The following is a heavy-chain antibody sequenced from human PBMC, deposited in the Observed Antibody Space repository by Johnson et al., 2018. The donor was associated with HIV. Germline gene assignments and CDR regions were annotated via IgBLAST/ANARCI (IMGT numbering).Heavy chain of an antibody. Sequence: VQLVESGGGLIQPGRSLRLSCAASGFTFSSYAMSWVRQAPGKGLEWVSAISGSGGSTYYADSVKGRFTISRDNSKNTLYLQMNSLRAEDTAVSYCAKTGGIAARLTPSPAFDIWGQGTMVTVSS. CDR1: GFTFSSYA. D-gene: IGHD6-6*01. CDR2: ISGSGGST. CDR3: AKTGGIAARLTPSPAFDI. V-gene: IGHV3-23*04. J-gene: IGHJ3*02.